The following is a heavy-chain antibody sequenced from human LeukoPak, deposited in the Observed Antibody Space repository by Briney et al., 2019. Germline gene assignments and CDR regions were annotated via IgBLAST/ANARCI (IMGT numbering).Heavy chain of an antibody. CDR3: ARENYYDSSGYFDY. CDR2: IKQDGSEK. J-gene: IGHJ4*02. CDR1: GFTFSSYW. D-gene: IGHD3-22*01. Sequence: GGSLRLSCAASGFTFSSYWMSWVRQAPGKGLEWVANIKQDGSEKYYVDSVKGRFTISRDNAKNSLYLQMSSLRAEDTAVYYCARENYYDSSGYFDYWGQGTLVTVSS. V-gene: IGHV3-7*01.